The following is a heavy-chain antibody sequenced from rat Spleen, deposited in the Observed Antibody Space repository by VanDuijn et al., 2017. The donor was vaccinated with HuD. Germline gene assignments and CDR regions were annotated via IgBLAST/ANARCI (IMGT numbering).Heavy chain of an antibody. V-gene: IGHV5S10*01. CDR3: ATQDYPGITTPFDY. Sequence: EVQLVESGGGLVQPGRSLKLSCAASGFTFSDYNMAWVRQAPKKGLEWVATIIYDGSRTYYRDSVKGRFTISRDNAKSTLYLQMDSLRSEDTATYYWATQDYPGITTPFDYWGQGVMVTVSS. D-gene: IGHD1-4*01. CDR1: GFTFSDYN. J-gene: IGHJ2*01. CDR2: IIYDGSRT.